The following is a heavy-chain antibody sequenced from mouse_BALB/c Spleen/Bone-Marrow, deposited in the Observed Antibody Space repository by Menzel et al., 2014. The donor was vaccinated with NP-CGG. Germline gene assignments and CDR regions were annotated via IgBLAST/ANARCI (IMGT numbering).Heavy chain of an antibody. J-gene: IGHJ1*01. V-gene: IGHV14-3*02. CDR3: ARVNPWYFDV. CDR1: GFNIKDTH. Sequence: VQGVESGAELVKPGASVKLSCTPSGFNIKDTHMHWVKQRPEQGLAWIGRIDPASGDTKFDPKFQGKATITADTSSNTAYLQVTSLTSEDTAVYYCARVNPWYFDVWGAGTTVTVSS. CDR2: IDPASGDT. D-gene: IGHD2-2*01.